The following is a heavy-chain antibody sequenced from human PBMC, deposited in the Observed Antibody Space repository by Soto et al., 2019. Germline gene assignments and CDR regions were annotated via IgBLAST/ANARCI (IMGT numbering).Heavy chain of an antibody. CDR1: GYSFSTHW. V-gene: IGHV5-51*01. J-gene: IGHJ3*02. CDR2: IYPGDSDA. D-gene: IGHD5-12*01. CDR3: ARARVSTPRLEDPFDI. Sequence: EVQLVQSGAELRKPGESLKISCKGSGYSFSTHWLAWVRQMPGKGLEYMGIIYPGDSDARYSPSFQGQVTLSADKSISPAYLQWTSLKASDTAIYFCARARVSTPRLEDPFDIWGQGTMVTVSS.